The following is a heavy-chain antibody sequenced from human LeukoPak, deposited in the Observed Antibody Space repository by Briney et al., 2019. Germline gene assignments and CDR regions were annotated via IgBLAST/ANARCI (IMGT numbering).Heavy chain of an antibody. Sequence: PGGSLRLSCAASGFTVSSTYMTWVRQAPGKGLEWVSVIYPGGSALYADSVKGRFTISRDNSKNTLYLQMNSLRAEDTAVYYCASLQPNYYDSSGDIDYWGQGTLVTVSS. CDR2: IYPGGSA. J-gene: IGHJ4*02. V-gene: IGHV3-53*05. CDR3: ASLQPNYYDSSGDIDY. CDR1: GFTVSSTY. D-gene: IGHD3-22*01.